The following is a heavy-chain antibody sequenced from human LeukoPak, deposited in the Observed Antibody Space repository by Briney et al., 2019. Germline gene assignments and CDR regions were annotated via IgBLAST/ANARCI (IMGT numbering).Heavy chain of an antibody. CDR2: IYYSGST. D-gene: IGHD2-2*01. CDR3: ARVEVGGWFDP. CDR1: GGSISSYY. J-gene: IGHJ5*02. Sequence: PSETLSLTCTVSGGSISSYYWSWIRQPPGKGLEWIGYIYYSGSTNYNPSLKSRVTISVDTSKNQFSLKLSSVTAAGTAVYYCARVEVGGWFDPWGQGTLVTVSS. V-gene: IGHV4-59*01.